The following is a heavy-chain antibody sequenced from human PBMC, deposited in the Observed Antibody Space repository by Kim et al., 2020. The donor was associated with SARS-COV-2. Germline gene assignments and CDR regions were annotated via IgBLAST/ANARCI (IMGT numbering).Heavy chain of an antibody. V-gene: IGHV4-34*01. CDR2: ITHTGTT. D-gene: IGHD6-19*01. J-gene: IGHJ6*03. Sequence: SETLSLTCAVYGGSFSDNYWNWVRQPPGKGLEWIGEITHTGTTAYNVSLKSRVTISVDTTKNQFSLKLRSMTAAATAVYYCVRGARHLGVSSGWFGPEYYYYYLDVWGKGTTVTVSS. CDR3: VRGARHLGVSSGWFGPEYYYYYLDV. CDR1: GGSFSDNY.